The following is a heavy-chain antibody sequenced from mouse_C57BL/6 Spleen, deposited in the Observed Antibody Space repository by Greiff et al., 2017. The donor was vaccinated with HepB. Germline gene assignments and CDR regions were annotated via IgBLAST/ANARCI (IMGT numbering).Heavy chain of an antibody. D-gene: IGHD1-1*01. V-gene: IGHV1-26*01. CDR2: INPNNGGT. J-gene: IGHJ1*03. CDR3: ARAGSYGYFDV. Sequence: EVQLQQSGPELVKPGASVKISCKASGYTFTDYYMNWVKQSHGKSLEWIGDINPNNGGTSYNQKFKGKATLTVDKSSSTAYMELRSLTSEDSAVYYCARAGSYGYFDVWGTGTTVTVSS. CDR1: GYTFTDYY.